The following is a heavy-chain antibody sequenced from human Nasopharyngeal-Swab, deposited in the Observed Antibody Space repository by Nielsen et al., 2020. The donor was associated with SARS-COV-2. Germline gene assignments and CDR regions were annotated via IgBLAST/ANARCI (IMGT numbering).Heavy chain of an antibody. J-gene: IGHJ4*02. D-gene: IGHD3-22*01. CDR3: AKDRALYYYDSSGYYYSSY. CDR1: GFTFSSYA. Sequence: GGSLRLSCAASGFTFSSYAMSWVRQAPGKGLEWVSAISGSGGSTYYADSVKGRSTISRDNSKNTLYLQMNSLRAEDTAVYYCAKDRALYYYDSSGYYYSSYWGQGTRVTVSS. V-gene: IGHV3-23*01. CDR2: ISGSGGST.